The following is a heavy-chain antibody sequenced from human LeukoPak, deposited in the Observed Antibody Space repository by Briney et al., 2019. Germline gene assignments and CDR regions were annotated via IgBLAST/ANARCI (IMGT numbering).Heavy chain of an antibody. V-gene: IGHV3-33*08. CDR2: IWSRGTTK. D-gene: IGHD6-6*01. CDR3: VRRGSSSSFDY. Sequence: GGSLRLSCAASGFTFSDSDMHWVRQAPGKGLEWVALIWSRGTTKYYADSLKGRFTISRDNSNNTLYLQMNSLSAKDTAVYFCVRRGSSSSFDYWGQGTLVTVSS. J-gene: IGHJ4*02. CDR1: GFTFSDSD.